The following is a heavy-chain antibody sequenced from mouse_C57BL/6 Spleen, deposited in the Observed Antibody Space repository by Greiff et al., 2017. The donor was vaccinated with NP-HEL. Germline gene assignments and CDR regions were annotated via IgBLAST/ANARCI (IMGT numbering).Heavy chain of an antibody. CDR1: GYSITSGYY. D-gene: IGHD4-1*01. V-gene: IGHV3-6*01. Sequence: VQLQESGPGLVKPSQSLSLTCSVTGYSITSGYYWNWIRQFPGNKLEWMGYISYDGSNNYNPSLKNRISITRDTSKNQFFLKLNSVTTEDTATYYCARAEVTGRFAYWGQGTLVTVSA. CDR2: ISYDGSN. CDR3: ARAEVTGRFAY. J-gene: IGHJ3*01.